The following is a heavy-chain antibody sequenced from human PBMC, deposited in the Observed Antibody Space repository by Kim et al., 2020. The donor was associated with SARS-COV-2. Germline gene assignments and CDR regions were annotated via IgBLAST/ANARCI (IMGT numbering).Heavy chain of an antibody. V-gene: IGHV1-18*01. D-gene: IGHD3-10*01. CDR1: GYTFTSYG. CDR3: ARDDFDPAPPVRSGSYWSDYYYYGMDV. J-gene: IGHJ6*02. CDR2: ISAYNGNT. Sequence: ASVKVSCKASGYTFTSYGISWVRQAPGQGLEWMGWISAYNGNTNYAQKLQGRVTMTTDTSTSTAYMELRSLRSDDTAVYYCARDDFDPAPPVRSGSYWSDYYYYGMDVWGQGTTVTVSS.